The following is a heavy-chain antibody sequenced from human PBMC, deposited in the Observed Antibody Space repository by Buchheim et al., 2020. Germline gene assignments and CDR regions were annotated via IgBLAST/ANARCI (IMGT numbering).Heavy chain of an antibody. D-gene: IGHD3-10*01. CDR3: AKDAGRRTTVLPWFGELLGWFDP. CDR2: ISYDGSNK. V-gene: IGHV3-30*18. J-gene: IGHJ5*02. Sequence: QVQLVESGGGVVQPGRSLRLSCAASGFTFSSYGMHWVRQAPGKGLEWVAVISYDGSNKYYADSMKGRFTISRDNSKNTLYLQMNSLRAEDTAVYYCAKDAGRRTTVLPWFGELLGWFDPWGQGTL. CDR1: GFTFSSYG.